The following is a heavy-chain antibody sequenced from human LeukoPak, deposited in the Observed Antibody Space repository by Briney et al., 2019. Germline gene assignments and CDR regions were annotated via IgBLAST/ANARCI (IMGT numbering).Heavy chain of an antibody. D-gene: IGHD5-18*01. CDR1: GGSFSGYY. V-gene: IGHV4-34*01. CDR3: ARDRIQLWSYYYYGMDV. J-gene: IGHJ6*02. CDR2: INHSGST. Sequence: SETLSLTCAVYGGSFSGYYWSWIRQPPGKGLEWIGEINHSGSTNYNPSLKSRVTMSVDTSKNQFSLKLSSVTAAGTAVYYCARDRIQLWSYYYYGMDVWGQGTTVTVSS.